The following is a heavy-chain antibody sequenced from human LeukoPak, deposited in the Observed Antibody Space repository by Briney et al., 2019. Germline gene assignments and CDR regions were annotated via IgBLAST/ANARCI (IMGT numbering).Heavy chain of an antibody. V-gene: IGHV3-11*04. CDR3: ARDLQIAARQGSYFDY. CDR2: ISSSGGTI. CDR1: GFTFSDYH. Sequence: PGGSLRLSCAASGFTFSDYHMSRIRQAPGKGLEWVSYISSSGGTISYADSVKGRFTISRDNAKNSLYLQMNSLRAEDTAVYYCARDLQIAARQGSYFDYWGQGTLVTVSS. D-gene: IGHD6-6*01. J-gene: IGHJ4*02.